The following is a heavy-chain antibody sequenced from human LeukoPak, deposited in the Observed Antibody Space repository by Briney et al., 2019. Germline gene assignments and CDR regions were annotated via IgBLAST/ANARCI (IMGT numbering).Heavy chain of an antibody. J-gene: IGHJ4*02. Sequence: PGGSLRLSCAASGFTFSDYYMSWIRQAPGKGLEWVSYISSSGSTIYYADSVKGRFTISRDNAKNSLYLQMNSLRAEDTAVYYCAREVTRGSTSPVDYWGQGTLVTVSS. D-gene: IGHD2-2*01. CDR3: AREVTRGSTSPVDY. V-gene: IGHV3-11*04. CDR2: ISSSGSTI. CDR1: GFTFSDYY.